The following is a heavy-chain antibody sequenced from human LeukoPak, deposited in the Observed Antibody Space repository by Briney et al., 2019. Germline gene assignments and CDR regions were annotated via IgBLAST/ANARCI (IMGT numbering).Heavy chain of an antibody. D-gene: IGHD3-10*01. Sequence: GGSLRLSRAASGFTFSTYAMSWVRQAPGKGLEWVSSISGSGGTTYYADSVQGRFTISRDNSKNTLYLQMNSLRAEDTASYYCAKHRASGMWSDFDYWGQGTLVTVSS. J-gene: IGHJ4*02. V-gene: IGHV3-23*01. CDR1: GFTFSTYA. CDR3: AKHRASGMWSDFDY. CDR2: ISGSGGTT.